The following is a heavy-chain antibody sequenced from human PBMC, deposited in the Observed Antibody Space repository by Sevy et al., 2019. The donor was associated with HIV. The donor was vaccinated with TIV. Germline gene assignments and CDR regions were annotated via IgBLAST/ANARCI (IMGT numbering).Heavy chain of an antibody. J-gene: IGHJ4*02. Sequence: GGSLRLSCPASGFTLSHYAMHWVRQAPGPGLEREAIISYDGSGKNYANSVKGRFPISRDNSTNTLFLLMNSLTVEDTTVYYCARDYLVATMQGYLDSWGQGTLVTVSS. CDR2: ISYDGSGK. D-gene: IGHD5-12*01. CDR3: ARDYLVATMQGYLDS. CDR1: GFTLSHYA. V-gene: IGHV3-30-3*01.